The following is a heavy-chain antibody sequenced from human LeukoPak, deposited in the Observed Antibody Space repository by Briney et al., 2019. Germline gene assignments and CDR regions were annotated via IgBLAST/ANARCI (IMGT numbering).Heavy chain of an antibody. J-gene: IGHJ4*02. D-gene: IGHD3-22*01. CDR2: IYYSGST. CDR1: DGSMSSYY. V-gene: IGHV4-59*01. Sequence: SETLSLTCTVSDGSMSSYYWNWIRQPPGKELEWIGYIYYSGSTNYNPSLKSRVTISVDTSKNQFSLRLTSVTAADTAVYYCARLDSGSYGYFESWGQGTLVTVSS. CDR3: ARLDSGSYGYFES.